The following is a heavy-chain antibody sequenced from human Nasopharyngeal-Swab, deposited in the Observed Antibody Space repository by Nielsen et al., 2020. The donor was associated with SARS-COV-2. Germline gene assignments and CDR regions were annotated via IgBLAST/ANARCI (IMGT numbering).Heavy chain of an antibody. CDR3: ARDRGWGYTGYGSLDY. CDR2: IPPTASHI. D-gene: IGHD5-12*01. J-gene: IGHJ4*02. V-gene: IGHV3-48*01. Sequence: GGSLRLSCATSGFTFTDYVMTWVRQAPGKGLEWISYIPPTASHIYYADPVRGRFTISRDNAKKSLYLQMESLRPEDTAVYYCARDRGWGYTGYGSLDYWGQGVLVTVSS. CDR1: GFTFTDYV.